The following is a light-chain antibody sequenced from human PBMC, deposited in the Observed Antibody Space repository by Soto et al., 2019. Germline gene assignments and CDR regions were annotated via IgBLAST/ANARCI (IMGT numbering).Light chain of an antibody. J-gene: IGKJ1*01. CDR3: QQYNNWPPWT. V-gene: IGKV3-15*01. Sequence: EILMTQSPATLSVSPGERATLSCRASQGISTNLAWYQHKPGQAPRLLIYGASTRATGIPARFSGSGSGTEFTLTISSLQSEDFAVYYCQQYNNWPPWTFGQGTRWIS. CDR2: GAS. CDR1: QGISTN.